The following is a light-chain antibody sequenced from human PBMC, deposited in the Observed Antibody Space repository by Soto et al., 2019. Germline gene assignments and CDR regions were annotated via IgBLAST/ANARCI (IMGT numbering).Light chain of an antibody. CDR2: GAS. J-gene: IGKJ1*01. CDR1: QSVNSK. Sequence: EIGMTQPPATLSVSQGERATLSCRASQSVNSKLAWYQQKPGQAPRLLIYGASTRATGIPARFSGSGSGTDFTLTISSLQPEYFAVYYCQKYNNCLPKTFGQGTKVEI. CDR3: QKYNNCLPKT. V-gene: IGKV3-15*01.